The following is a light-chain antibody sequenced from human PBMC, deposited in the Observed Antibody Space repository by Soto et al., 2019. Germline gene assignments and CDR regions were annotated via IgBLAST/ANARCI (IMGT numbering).Light chain of an antibody. CDR1: QSISIW. Sequence: IQMPQSPSTLSASVGDRVSIACRASQSISIWLAWYQQKPGKAPKLLIYDASSLETGVPSRFSGSGSGTEFILTISSLQPDDFATYYCQQYNSYWTFGQGTKVDI. V-gene: IGKV1-5*01. CDR2: DAS. J-gene: IGKJ1*01. CDR3: QQYNSYWT.